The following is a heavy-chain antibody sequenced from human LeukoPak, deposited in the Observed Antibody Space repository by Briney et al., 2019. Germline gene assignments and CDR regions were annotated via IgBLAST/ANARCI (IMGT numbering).Heavy chain of an antibody. CDR1: GFPFSRYS. D-gene: IGHD6-19*01. V-gene: IGHV3-21*01. J-gene: IGHJ4*02. Sequence: GGSLRLSCAASGFPFSRYSMNWVRQAPGEGPEWVSSISSSSSNKDYVDSVKGRFTVSRDNAKNSLYLQMDSLRVEDTAVYYCARQQWLDGAYYFDYWGQGTLVTVSS. CDR3: ARQQWLDGAYYFDY. CDR2: ISSSSSNK.